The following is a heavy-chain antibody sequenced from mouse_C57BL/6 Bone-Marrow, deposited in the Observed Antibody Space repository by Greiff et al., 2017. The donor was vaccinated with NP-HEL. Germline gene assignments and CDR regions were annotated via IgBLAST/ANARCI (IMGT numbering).Heavy chain of an antibody. D-gene: IGHD2-4*01. CDR3: ARWGLRRAWFAY. J-gene: IGHJ3*01. V-gene: IGHV1-50*01. CDR1: GYTFTSYW. CDR2: IDPSDSYT. Sequence: VQLQQPGAELVKPGASVKLSCKASGYTFTSYWMQWVKQRPGQGLEWIGEIDPSDSYTNYNQKFKGKATLTVDTSSSTAYMQLSSLTSEDSAVYYCARWGLRRAWFAYWGQGTLVTVSA.